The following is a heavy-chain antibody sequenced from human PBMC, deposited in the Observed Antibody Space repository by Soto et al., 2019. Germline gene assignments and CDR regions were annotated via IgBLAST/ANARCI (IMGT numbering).Heavy chain of an antibody. V-gene: IGHV4-59*11. CDR3: ARFTDGFEFKFDP. J-gene: IGHJ5*02. Sequence: SETLSLTCTVSGVSISSHYWNWIRQPPGRGLEWIGYISYSESTKYNPSLRSRVIILVDTSKNQFCRNLTSVTAADTAVYYCARFTDGFEFKFDPWGQGTLVTVSS. CDR2: ISYSEST. CDR1: GVSISSHY. D-gene: IGHD3-10*01.